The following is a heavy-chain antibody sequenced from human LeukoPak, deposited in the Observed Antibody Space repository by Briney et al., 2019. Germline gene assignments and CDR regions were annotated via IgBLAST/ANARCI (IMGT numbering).Heavy chain of an antibody. CDR2: ISAYNGNT. CDR1: GYTFTSYG. D-gene: IGHD6-13*01. V-gene: IGHV1-18*01. CDR3: ARDQIGEQQLNRDAFDI. J-gene: IGHJ3*02. Sequence: GASVKVSCKASGYTFTSYGISWVRQAPGQGLEWMGWISAYNGNTNYAQKLQGRVTMTTDTSTSTAYMELRSLRSDDTAVYYCARDQIGEQQLNRDAFDIWGQGTTVTVSS.